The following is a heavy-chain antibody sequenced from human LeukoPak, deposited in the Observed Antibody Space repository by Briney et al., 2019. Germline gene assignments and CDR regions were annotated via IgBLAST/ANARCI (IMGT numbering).Heavy chain of an antibody. CDR1: GGSFSGYY. V-gene: IGHV4-34*01. CDR3: ARGEDTPKNFDY. D-gene: IGHD2-15*01. CDR2: INHSGST. Sequence: SETLSLTCAVYGGSFSGYYWTWIRQPPGKGLESIGEINHSGSTNYNPSLKSRVTISLDTSKNLFSLKLTSVTVADTAVYYCARGEDTPKNFDYWGQGTLLTVSS. J-gene: IGHJ4*02.